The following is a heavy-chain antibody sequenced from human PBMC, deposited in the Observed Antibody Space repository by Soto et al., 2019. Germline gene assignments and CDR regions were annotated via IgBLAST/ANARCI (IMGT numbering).Heavy chain of an antibody. CDR1: GGSISSGGYY. V-gene: IGHV4-31*03. J-gene: IGHJ6*02. CDR3: ARGVSSGYYYVNDYYYGMDV. Sequence: QVQLQESGPGLVKPSQTLSLTCTVSGGSISSGGYYWSWIRQHPVNGLEWIGYIYYSGSTYYDPSLKIRVTISVDTSKNQFSLKLSSVTAEDTAVYYCARGVSSGYYYVNDYYYGMDVWGQGTTVTVSS. D-gene: IGHD3-22*01. CDR2: IYYSGST.